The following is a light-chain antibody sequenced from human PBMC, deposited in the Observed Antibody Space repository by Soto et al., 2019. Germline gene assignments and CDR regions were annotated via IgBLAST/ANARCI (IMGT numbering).Light chain of an antibody. V-gene: IGLV1-44*01. CDR1: TSNIGNNP. J-gene: IGLJ2*01. CDR2: NNN. Sequence: QSVLTQPLSVSGTPGQRVTLSCSGSTSNIGNNPVNWYQQLPGTAPKLLIYNNNQRPSGVPDRFSGSKSGTSASLAISGLQSDDEADYYCAAWDGSLNALVFGGGTKLTVL. CDR3: AAWDGSLNALV.